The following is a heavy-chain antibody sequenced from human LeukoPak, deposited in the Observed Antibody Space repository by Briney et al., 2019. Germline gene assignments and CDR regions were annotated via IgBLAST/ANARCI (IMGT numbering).Heavy chain of an antibody. Sequence: ASLKLSCKASGYTLTSYGITWVRQAPGQGLEWMGWISAYNGNTNYAQKLQGRVTMTTDTSTSTAYMELRSLRSDDTAVYYCARGPPLGSPDIDYWGQGTLVTVSS. V-gene: IGHV1-18*01. J-gene: IGHJ4*02. CDR2: ISAYNGNT. CDR3: ARGPPLGSPDIDY. CDR1: GYTLTSYG.